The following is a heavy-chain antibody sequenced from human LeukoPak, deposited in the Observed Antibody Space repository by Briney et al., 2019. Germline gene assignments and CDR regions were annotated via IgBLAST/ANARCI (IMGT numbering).Heavy chain of an antibody. Sequence: ASVKVSCKASGYTFTSYGISWVPQAPGQGLEWMGWISAYNGNTNYAQKLQGRVTMTTDTSTSTAYMELRSLRSDDTAVYYCAREDTAMDLNWFDPWGQGTLVTVSS. CDR2: ISAYNGNT. D-gene: IGHD5-18*01. J-gene: IGHJ5*02. V-gene: IGHV1-18*04. CDR1: GYTFTSYG. CDR3: AREDTAMDLNWFDP.